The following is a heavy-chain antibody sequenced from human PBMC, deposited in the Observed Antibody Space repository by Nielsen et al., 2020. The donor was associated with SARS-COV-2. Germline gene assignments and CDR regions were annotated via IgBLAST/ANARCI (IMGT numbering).Heavy chain of an antibody. J-gene: IGHJ3*01. Sequence: GESLKISCAASGFTFSNSDMHWVRQAPGRGLEWVSFISASGGRAYYTDSVKGRFTISRDNSERRLFLQMRSLTVEDTALYYCVKRTLNVDWLLDAFDVWGQGTMVSVSP. D-gene: IGHD3/OR15-3a*01. CDR3: VKRTLNVDWLLDAFDV. CDR2: ISASGGRA. V-gene: IGHV3-23*01. CDR1: GFTFSNSD.